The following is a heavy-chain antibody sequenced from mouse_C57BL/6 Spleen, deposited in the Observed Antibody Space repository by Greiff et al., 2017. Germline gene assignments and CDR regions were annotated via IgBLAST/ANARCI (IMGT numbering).Heavy chain of an antibody. Sequence: VQLQQSGAELVKPGASVKMSCKASGYTFTTSPIEWMKQNHGKSLEWIGNFHPYNDDTKYNEKFKGTATLTVEKSSSTVYMELSRLTSDYSAVYYCARWDYTYAMDYWGQGTSVTVSS. CDR1: GYTFTTSP. J-gene: IGHJ4*01. CDR3: ARWDYTYAMDY. D-gene: IGHD2-4*01. V-gene: IGHV1-47*01. CDR2: FHPYNDDT.